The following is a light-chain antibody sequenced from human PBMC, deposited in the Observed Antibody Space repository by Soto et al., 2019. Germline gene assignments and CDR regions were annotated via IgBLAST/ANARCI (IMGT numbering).Light chain of an antibody. CDR1: QSVSNAY. CDR2: GAS. J-gene: IGKJ1*01. V-gene: IGKV3-20*01. Sequence: IVLTQSPGTLSLSPRERATLSCRASQSVSNAYLAWYQHKVGQSPRLLIYGASNRAPGIPDRFSGSGSGTDFTLIISRLEPEDFAVYYCQQYAASPRTFSQGTQVEVK. CDR3: QQYAASPRT.